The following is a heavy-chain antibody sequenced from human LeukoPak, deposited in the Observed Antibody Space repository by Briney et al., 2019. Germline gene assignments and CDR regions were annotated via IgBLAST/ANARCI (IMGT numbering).Heavy chain of an antibody. CDR1: GGSFSGYY. Sequence: PSETLSLTCAVYGGSFSGYYWSWIRQPPGKGLEWIGEINHSGSTNYNPSLKSRVTISVDTSKNQFSLKLSSVTAADTAVYYCARGRVVVVPAAIIPPHCTNGVCYYSDYWGQGTLVTVSS. D-gene: IGHD2-2*02. V-gene: IGHV4-34*01. CDR2: INHSGST. CDR3: ARGRVVVVPAAIIPPHCTNGVCYYSDY. J-gene: IGHJ4*02.